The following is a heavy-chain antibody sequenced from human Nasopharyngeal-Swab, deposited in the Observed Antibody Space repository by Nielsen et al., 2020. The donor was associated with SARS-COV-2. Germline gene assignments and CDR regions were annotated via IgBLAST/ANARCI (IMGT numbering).Heavy chain of an antibody. CDR2: IYYSGST. V-gene: IGHV4-30-4*01. Sequence: SEPLSLTCTVSGGSISSGDYYWSWIRQPPGKGLEWIGYIYYSGSTYYNPSLKSRVTITVDTSKNQFSLKLSSVTAADTAVYYCARDPDYGRKRRGGWFDPWGQGTLVTVSS. D-gene: IGHD4-17*01. CDR1: GGSISSGDYY. J-gene: IGHJ5*02. CDR3: ARDPDYGRKRRGGWFDP.